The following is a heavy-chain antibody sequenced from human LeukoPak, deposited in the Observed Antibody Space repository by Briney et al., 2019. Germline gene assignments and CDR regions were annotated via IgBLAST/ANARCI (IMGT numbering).Heavy chain of an antibody. V-gene: IGHV4-39*01. Sequence: SETLSLTCSVSGGYINNPTYYWGWIRQPPGKGLEWIGSMHYSGSAYYNPSVKSRVTISVDTSKKQLSLKLNFVTAEDTAVYYCVLWGTWGYFDYWSQGTLVTVSS. J-gene: IGHJ4*02. D-gene: IGHD3-16*01. CDR1: GGYINNPTYY. CDR3: VLWGTWGYFDY. CDR2: MHYSGSA.